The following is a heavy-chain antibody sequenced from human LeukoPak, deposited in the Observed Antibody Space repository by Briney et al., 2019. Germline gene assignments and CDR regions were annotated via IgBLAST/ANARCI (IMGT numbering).Heavy chain of an antibody. V-gene: IGHV3-23*01. Sequence: PGGSLRLSCAASGFTFSSYAMSWVRQAPGKGLEWVSAISGSGGSTYYADSVKGRFTISRDNSKNTLYLQMNSLRAEDTAVYHCAKFEGDDYGDYGHYWGQGTLVTVSS. D-gene: IGHD4-17*01. CDR2: ISGSGGST. J-gene: IGHJ4*02. CDR3: AKFEGDDYGDYGHY. CDR1: GFTFSSYA.